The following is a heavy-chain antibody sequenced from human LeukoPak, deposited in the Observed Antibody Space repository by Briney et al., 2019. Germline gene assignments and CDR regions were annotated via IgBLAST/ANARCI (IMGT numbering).Heavy chain of an antibody. J-gene: IGHJ6*03. Sequence: GGSLRLSCAASGFTFSSYWMSWVRQAPGKGLEWVANIKQDGSEKYYVDSVKGRFTISRDNAKNSLYLQMNSLRAEDTAVYYCARERVREYQLLEFNYYYYMDVWGKGTTVTVSS. V-gene: IGHV3-7*01. CDR2: IKQDGSEK. CDR3: ARERVREYQLLEFNYYYYMDV. D-gene: IGHD2-2*01. CDR1: GFTFSSYW.